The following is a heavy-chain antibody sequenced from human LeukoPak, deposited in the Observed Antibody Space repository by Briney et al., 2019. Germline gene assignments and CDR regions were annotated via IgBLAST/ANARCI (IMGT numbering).Heavy chain of an antibody. CDR3: ATSTSIAARRWFDP. Sequence: GASVKVSCKASGYTFTGYYMHWVRQAPGQGLEWMGWINPNSGGTNYAQKFQGRVTMTRDTSIRTAYMELSRLRSDDTAVYYCATSTSIAARRWFDPWGQGTLVTGSS. CDR2: INPNSGGT. CDR1: GYTFTGYY. J-gene: IGHJ5*02. D-gene: IGHD6-6*01. V-gene: IGHV1-2*02.